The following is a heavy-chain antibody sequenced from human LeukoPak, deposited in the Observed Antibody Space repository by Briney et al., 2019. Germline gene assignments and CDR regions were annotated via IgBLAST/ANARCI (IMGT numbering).Heavy chain of an antibody. V-gene: IGHV1-46*01. CDR1: GYTFTSYY. CDR3: ASQTAYCGGDCYGTSSFDY. J-gene: IGHJ4*02. CDR2: INPSGGST. Sequence: GASVKVSCKASGYTFTSYYMHWVRPAPGQGLEWMGIINPSGGSTSYAQKFQGRVTMTRDTSTSTVYMELSSLRSEDTAVYYCASQTAYCGGDCYGTSSFDYWGQGTLVTVSS. D-gene: IGHD2-21*02.